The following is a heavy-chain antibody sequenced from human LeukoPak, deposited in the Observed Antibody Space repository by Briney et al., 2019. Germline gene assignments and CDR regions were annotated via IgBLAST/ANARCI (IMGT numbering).Heavy chain of an antibody. CDR2: IKQDGSEK. Sequence: GGSLRLSCAASAFTFSSYWMSWVRQAPGKGLEWVANIKQDGSEKYYVDSVKGRFTISRDNAKNSLYLQMNSLRAEDTAVYYCARDQLGYCSRTSCYGVYYYYYGMDVWGQGTTVTVSS. J-gene: IGHJ6*02. CDR1: AFTFSSYW. D-gene: IGHD2-2*01. CDR3: ARDQLGYCSRTSCYGVYYYYYGMDV. V-gene: IGHV3-7*01.